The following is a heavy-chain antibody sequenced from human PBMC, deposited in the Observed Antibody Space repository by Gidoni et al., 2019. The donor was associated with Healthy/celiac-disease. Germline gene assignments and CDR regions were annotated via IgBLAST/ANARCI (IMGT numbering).Heavy chain of an antibody. Sequence: EVQLVESGGGLVKPGGSLRLSCAASGFTFSSYSMNWVRQAPGKGLEWVSSISSSSSYIYYADSVKGRFTISRDNAKNSLYLQMNSLRAKDTAVYYCARDRFADDGYYYYYYGMDVWGQGTTVTVSS. CDR3: ARDRFADDGYYYYYYGMDV. D-gene: IGHD3-16*01. J-gene: IGHJ6*02. CDR2: ISSSSSYI. V-gene: IGHV3-21*01. CDR1: GFTFSSYS.